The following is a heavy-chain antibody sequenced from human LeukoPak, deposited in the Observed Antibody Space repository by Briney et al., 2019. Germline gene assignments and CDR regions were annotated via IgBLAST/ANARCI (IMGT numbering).Heavy chain of an antibody. CDR2: IYYSGST. J-gene: IGHJ5*02. V-gene: IGHV4-39*07. CDR1: GGSISSSSYS. Sequence: SETLSLTCTVSGGSISSSSYSWGWIRQPPGKGLEWIGSIYYSGSTYYNPSLKSRVTISVDTSKNQFSLKLSSVTAADTAVYYCARALYQLLSRRNWFDPWGQGTLVTVSS. CDR3: ARALYQLLSRRNWFDP. D-gene: IGHD2-2*01.